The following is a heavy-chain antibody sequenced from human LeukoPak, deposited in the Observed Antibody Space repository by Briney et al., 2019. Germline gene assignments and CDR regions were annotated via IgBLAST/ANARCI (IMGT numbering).Heavy chain of an antibody. CDR1: GFTFSSYA. D-gene: IGHD4-17*01. V-gene: IGHV3-30-3*01. Sequence: PGRSLRLSCAASGFTFSSYAMHWVRQAPGKGLEWVAVISYDGSNKYYADSVKGRFTISRDNSKNTLYLQMNSLRAEDTAVYYCARAPTVSQGDHWGQGTLVTVSS. CDR2: ISYDGSNK. CDR3: ARAPTVSQGDH. J-gene: IGHJ4*02.